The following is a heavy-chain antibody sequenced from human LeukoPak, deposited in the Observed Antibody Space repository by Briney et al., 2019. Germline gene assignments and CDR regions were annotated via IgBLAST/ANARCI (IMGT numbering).Heavy chain of an antibody. D-gene: IGHD6-6*01. J-gene: IGHJ4*02. Sequence: SETLSLTCTVSGGSISNYYWSWIRQPLGKGLEWIGYIYYTGSTNYNPPLTSRVNISVDTSKNQFSLNLTSVAAADTAVYYCARWGSIAVARFDYWGQGTLVTVSS. V-gene: IGHV4-59*01. CDR2: IYYTGST. CDR1: GGSISNYY. CDR3: ARWGSIAVARFDY.